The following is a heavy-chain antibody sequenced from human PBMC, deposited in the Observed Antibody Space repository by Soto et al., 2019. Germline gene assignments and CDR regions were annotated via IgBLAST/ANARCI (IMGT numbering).Heavy chain of an antibody. CDR1: GGSISSYY. D-gene: IGHD3-3*01. Sequence: SETLSLTCTVSGGSISSYYWSWIRQPPGKGLEWIGYIYYSGSTNYNPSLKSRVTISVDTSKNQFSLKLSSVTAADTAVYYCARGGGYDFSTPRSPWFDPWGQGTLVTVSS. J-gene: IGHJ5*02. CDR2: IYYSGST. V-gene: IGHV4-59*01. CDR3: ARGGGYDFSTPRSPWFDP.